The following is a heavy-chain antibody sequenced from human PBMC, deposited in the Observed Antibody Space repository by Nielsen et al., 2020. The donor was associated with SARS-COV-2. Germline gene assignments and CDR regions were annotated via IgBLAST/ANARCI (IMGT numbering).Heavy chain of an antibody. CDR3: RGWLATFDI. V-gene: IGHV3-30*03. CDR2: ISYDGSNK. J-gene: IGHJ3*02. D-gene: IGHD3-22*01. Sequence: GGSLRLSCAASGFTFSNYAMHWVRQAPGKGLEWVAVISYDGSNKYYADSVKGRFTISRDNAKNSIYLQMNSLRAEDTAVYYCRGWLATFDIWGQGTLVTVSS. CDR1: GFTFSNYA.